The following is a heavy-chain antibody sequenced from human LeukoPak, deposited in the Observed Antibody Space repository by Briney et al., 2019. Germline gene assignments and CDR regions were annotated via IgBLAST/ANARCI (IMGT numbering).Heavy chain of an antibody. CDR3: ARELSQIVWGGLDY. CDR2: IQNDASTE. CDR1: GFIFSHYG. J-gene: IGHJ4*02. Sequence: GGSLRLSCAASGFIFSHYGMHWVRQAPGKGLEWVAVIQNDASTENFADSVKGRFTISRDNSKNTVFLQMNSLRVEDTAVYYRARELSQIVWGGLDYGGQGTLVSVSS. D-gene: IGHD2-21*01. V-gene: IGHV3-33*05.